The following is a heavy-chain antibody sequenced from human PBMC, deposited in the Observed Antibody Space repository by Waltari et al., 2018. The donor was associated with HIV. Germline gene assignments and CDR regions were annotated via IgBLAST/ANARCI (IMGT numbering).Heavy chain of an antibody. CDR1: GSTLSSNW. CDR3: TTVFDF. CDR2: MNHDGTGT. V-gene: IGHV3-74*01. D-gene: IGHD1-26*01. J-gene: IGHJ4*02. Sequence: EVPLVESGGGLVQPGASLHPSCVRPGSTLSSNWMHWVREAPGKGLVWGSRMNHDGTGTSYADSVKGRFTISRDNAKNTVYLQMNSLRAEDTAIYYCTTVFDFWGQGTPVTVSS.